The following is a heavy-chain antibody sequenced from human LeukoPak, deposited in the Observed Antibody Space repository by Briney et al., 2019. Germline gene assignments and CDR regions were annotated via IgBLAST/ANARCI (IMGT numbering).Heavy chain of an antibody. Sequence: SETLSLTCTVSGGSISSYYWSWIRQPPGKGLEWIGYIYYSGSTNYNHSLKSRVTISVDTSKNQFSLKLSSVTAADTAVYYCARHGTMVRTTRGFDPWGQGTLVTVSS. V-gene: IGHV4-59*08. D-gene: IGHD3-10*01. CDR3: ARHGTMVRTTRGFDP. CDR1: GGSISSYY. J-gene: IGHJ5*02. CDR2: IYYSGST.